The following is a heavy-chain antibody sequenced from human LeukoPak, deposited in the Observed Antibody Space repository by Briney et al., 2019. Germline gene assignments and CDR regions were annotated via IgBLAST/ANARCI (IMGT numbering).Heavy chain of an antibody. J-gene: IGHJ4*02. V-gene: IGHV5-51*01. CDR1: GYSFTSYW. CDR3: ARHPYSSGWYGDY. CDR2: IYPGDSDT. D-gene: IGHD6-19*01. Sequence: ESLKISCKGSGYSFTSYWIGWVRQMPGKGLEWMGIIYPGDSDTRYSPSFQGQVTISAGKSISTAYLQWSSLKASDTAMYYCARHPYSSGWYGDYWGQGTLVTVSS.